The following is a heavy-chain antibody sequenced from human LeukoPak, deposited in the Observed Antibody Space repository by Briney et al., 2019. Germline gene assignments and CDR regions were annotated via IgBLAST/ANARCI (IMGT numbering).Heavy chain of an antibody. CDR1: GFTFSSYA. V-gene: IGHV3-23*01. CDR2: ISGSGGST. J-gene: IGHJ4*02. D-gene: IGHD6-13*01. Sequence: PGRSLRLSCAASGFTFSSYAMSWVRQAPGKGLEWVSAISGSGGSTYYADFVKGRFTISRDNSKNTLYLQMNSLRAEDTAVYYCAKVKSGIAAAGTYDYWGQGTLVTVSS. CDR3: AKVKSGIAAAGTYDY.